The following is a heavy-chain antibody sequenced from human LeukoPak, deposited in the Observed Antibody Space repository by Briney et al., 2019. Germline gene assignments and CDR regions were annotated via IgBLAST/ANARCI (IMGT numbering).Heavy chain of an antibody. CDR3: ARFVAYYGSRGWFDP. J-gene: IGHJ5*02. CDR2: ISAYNGNT. V-gene: IGHV1-18*04. CDR1: GYTFTSYG. Sequence: ASVKVSCKASGYTFTSYGISWVRQAPGQGLEGMGWISAYNGNTNYAQKLQGRVTMTTDTSTGTAYMELRSLRSDDPAVYYCARFVAYYGSRGWFDPWGQGNLVPVSS. D-gene: IGHD3-10*01.